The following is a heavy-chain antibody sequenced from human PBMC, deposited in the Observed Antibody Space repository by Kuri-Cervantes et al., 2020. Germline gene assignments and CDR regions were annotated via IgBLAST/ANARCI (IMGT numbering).Heavy chain of an antibody. D-gene: IGHD3-3*01. J-gene: IGHJ6*03. CDR2: MNPNSGNT. CDR3: ARAADFWSGYNYYYMDV. CDR1: GYTFTSYD. Sequence: ASVKVSCKASGYTFTSYDINWVRQATGQGLEWMGWMNPNSGNTGYAQKFQGRVTITADKSTSTAYMELSSLRSEDTAVYYCARAADFWSGYNYYYMDVWGKGTTVTVSS. V-gene: IGHV1-8*01.